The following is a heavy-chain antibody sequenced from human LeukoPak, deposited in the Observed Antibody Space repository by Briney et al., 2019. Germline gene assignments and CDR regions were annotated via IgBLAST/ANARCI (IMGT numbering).Heavy chain of an antibody. J-gene: IGHJ4*02. D-gene: IGHD2-2*01. Sequence: PSETLSLTCTVSGGSISSYYWSWIRQPAGKGLEWIGRIYTSGSTNYNPSLKSRVTMSVDTSKNQFSLKLSSVTAADTAVYYCARLAQYCSSTSCHYYFDYWGQGTLVTVSS. CDR3: ARLAQYCSSTSCHYYFDY. CDR1: GGSISSYY. CDR2: IYTSGST. V-gene: IGHV4-4*07.